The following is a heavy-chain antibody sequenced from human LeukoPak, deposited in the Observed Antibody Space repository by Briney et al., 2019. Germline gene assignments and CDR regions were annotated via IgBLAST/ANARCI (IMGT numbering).Heavy chain of an antibody. Sequence: KPSETLSLTCTVSGGSMSSYYWSWIRQPPGKGLEWIGYIYYSGSTNYNPFLKSRVTISVDTSKNQFSLKLSSVTAADTAVYYCARQFRGVATTFDYWGQGTLVTVSS. CDR3: ARQFRGVATTFDY. D-gene: IGHD5-12*01. CDR1: GGSMSSYY. J-gene: IGHJ4*02. V-gene: IGHV4-59*08. CDR2: IYYSGST.